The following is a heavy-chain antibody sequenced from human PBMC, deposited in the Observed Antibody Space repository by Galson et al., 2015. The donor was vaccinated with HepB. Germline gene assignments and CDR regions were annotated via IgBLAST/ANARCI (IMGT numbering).Heavy chain of an antibody. CDR1: GFTFSSYA. CDR3: ARGGRWELMPAPFDY. V-gene: IGHV3-30-3*01. J-gene: IGHJ4*02. CDR2: ISYDGSNK. D-gene: IGHD1-26*01. Sequence: SLRLSCAASGFTFSSYAMHWVRQAPGKGLEWVAVISYDGSNKYYADSVKGRFTISRDNSKNTLYLQMNSLRAEDTAVYYCARGGRWELMPAPFDYWGQGTLVTVSS.